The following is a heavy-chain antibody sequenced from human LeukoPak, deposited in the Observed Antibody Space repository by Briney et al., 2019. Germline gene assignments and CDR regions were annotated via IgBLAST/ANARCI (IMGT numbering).Heavy chain of an antibody. CDR3: ARDHLGACSGGSCFYY. CDR1: GVTFSSYA. D-gene: IGHD2-15*01. Sequence: KVSCKASGVTFSSYAISWVRQAPGQGLEWMGGIIPIFGTANYAQKFQGRVTITADESTSTAYMELSSPRSEDTAVYYCARDHLGACSGGSCFYYWGQGTLVTVSS. V-gene: IGHV1-69*01. J-gene: IGHJ4*02. CDR2: IIPIFGTA.